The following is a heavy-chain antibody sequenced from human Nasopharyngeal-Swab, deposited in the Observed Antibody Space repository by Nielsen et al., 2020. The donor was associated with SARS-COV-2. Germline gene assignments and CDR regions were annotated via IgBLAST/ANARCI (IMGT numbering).Heavy chain of an antibody. Sequence: SQTLSPTCDVNGATFSGFFWSWVRLPPGKGLAWIGAVNHIGRADYNPSLKSRATISVDTSKTQPTLKLTSVTAADTAVYYCARDIFGVVSYFDYGLDVWGQGTTVTVSS. J-gene: IGHJ6*02. CDR3: ARDIFGVVSYFDYGLDV. CDR2: VNHIGRA. CDR1: GATFSGFF. D-gene: IGHD3-3*01. V-gene: IGHV4-34*01.